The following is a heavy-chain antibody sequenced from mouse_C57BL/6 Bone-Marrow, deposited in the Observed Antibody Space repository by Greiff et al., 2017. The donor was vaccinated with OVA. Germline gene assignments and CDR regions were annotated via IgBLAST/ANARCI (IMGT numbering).Heavy chain of an antibody. CDR2: IYPGSGNT. CDR3: ADSSGYVDAMDY. CDR1: GYSFTSYY. V-gene: IGHV1-66*01. Sequence: QVQLQQSGPELVKPGASVKISCKASGYSFTSYYIHWVKQRPGQGLEWIGWIYPGSGNTKYNEKFKGKATLTADTSSSTAYMQLSSLISEDSAVYYCADSSGYVDAMDYWGQGTSVTVSS. D-gene: IGHD3-2*02. J-gene: IGHJ4*01.